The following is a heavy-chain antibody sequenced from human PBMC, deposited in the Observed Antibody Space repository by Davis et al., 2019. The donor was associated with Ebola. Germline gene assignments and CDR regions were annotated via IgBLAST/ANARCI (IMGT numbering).Heavy chain of an antibody. Sequence: GGSLRLSCAASGFIFSSYVMSWVRQAPGKGLEWVSSITGSGLYIYYADSVKGRFTISRDNAKNSLYLQMNSLRAEDTAIYYCARGFYDITGYYHYYNGMDVWGQGTTVTVS. J-gene: IGHJ6*02. CDR1: GFIFSSYV. CDR3: ARGFYDITGYYHYYNGMDV. CDR2: ITGSGLYI. V-gene: IGHV3-21*01. D-gene: IGHD3-22*01.